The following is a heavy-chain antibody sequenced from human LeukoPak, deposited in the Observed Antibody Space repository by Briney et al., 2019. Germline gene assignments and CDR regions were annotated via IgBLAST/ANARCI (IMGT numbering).Heavy chain of an antibody. Sequence: GSSVTVSCKASGYTFTSYDINWVRQAPGQGLEWMGWMNPNSGNTGYAQKFQGRVTMTRNTSISTAYMELSSLRSEDAAVYYCARGPTGAYYYYDGMDVWGQGTTVTVSS. CDR2: MNPNSGNT. J-gene: IGHJ6*02. V-gene: IGHV1-8*01. CDR1: GYTFTSYD. CDR3: ARGPTGAYYYYDGMDV.